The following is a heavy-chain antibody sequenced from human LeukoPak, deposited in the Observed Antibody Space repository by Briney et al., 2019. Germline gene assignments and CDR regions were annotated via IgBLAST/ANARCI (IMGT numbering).Heavy chain of an antibody. D-gene: IGHD4-17*01. V-gene: IGHV4-61*02. J-gene: IGHJ4*02. CDR2: ISTSGST. CDR3: ARVDYGDYREFDY. CDR1: GGSINSGTYF. Sequence: SQTLSLTCTVSGGSINSGTYFWSWIRQPAGKGLEWIGCISTSGSTNYNPSLKSRLAISVDTSRNQFSLKLNSVTAADTAVYYCARVDYGDYREFDYWGQGTLVTVSS.